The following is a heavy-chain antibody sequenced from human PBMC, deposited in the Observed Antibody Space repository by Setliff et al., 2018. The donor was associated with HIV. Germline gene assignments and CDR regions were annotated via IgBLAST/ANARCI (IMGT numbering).Heavy chain of an antibody. D-gene: IGHD6-6*01. CDR1: GYTFTNYD. V-gene: IGHV1-8*02. CDR2: MNPNSGNT. Sequence: GASVKVSCKSSGYTFTNYDINWVRQAAGQGLEWMGWMNPNSGNTKYSQKFQGRVTMTEDTSTDTAHMELRSLRSEDTAVYYCVIGSAARPFDYWGQGTLVTVSS. CDR3: VIGSAARPFDY. J-gene: IGHJ4*02.